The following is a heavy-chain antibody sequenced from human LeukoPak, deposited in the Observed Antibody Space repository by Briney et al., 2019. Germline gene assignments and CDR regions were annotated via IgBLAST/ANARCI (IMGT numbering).Heavy chain of an antibody. V-gene: IGHV3-53*01. J-gene: IGHJ6*02. CDR2: IYSGGST. D-gene: IGHD3-10*01. CDR3: ASYGSGSYYRIGYYYGMDV. CDR1: GFTVSSNY. Sequence: GGSLRLSCAASGFTVSSNYMSWVRQAPGKGLEWVSVIYSGGSTYYADSVKGRFTISRDNSKNTLYLQMNSLRAEDTAVYYCASYGSGSYYRIGYYYGMDVWGQGTTVTVSS.